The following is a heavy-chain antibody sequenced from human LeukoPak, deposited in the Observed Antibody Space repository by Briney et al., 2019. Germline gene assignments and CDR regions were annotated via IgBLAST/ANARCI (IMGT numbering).Heavy chain of an antibody. CDR3: ARGTSLWYYDFWSGYPGVDP. Sequence: SETLSLTCAVYGGSFSGYYWSWIRQPPGKGLEWIGEINHSGSTNYNPSLKSRVTISVDTSKNQFSLKLSSVTAADTAVYYCARGTSLWYYDFWSGYPGVDPWGEGTLVTVSS. D-gene: IGHD3-3*01. J-gene: IGHJ5*02. CDR2: INHSGST. V-gene: IGHV4-34*01. CDR1: GGSFSGYY.